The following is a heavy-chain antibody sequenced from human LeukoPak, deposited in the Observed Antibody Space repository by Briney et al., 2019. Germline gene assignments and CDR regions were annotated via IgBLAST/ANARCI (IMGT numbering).Heavy chain of an antibody. V-gene: IGHV4-59*08. D-gene: IGHD6-6*01. CDR3: AREYSSSSGRRAFDI. J-gene: IGHJ3*02. CDR1: GGSFSGYY. CDR2: IYYSGST. Sequence: PSETLSLTCAVYGGSFSGYYWSWIRQPPGKGLEWIGYIYYSGSTNYNPSLKSRLTISIDTSENQFSLKLSSVTAADAAVYYCAREYSSSSGRRAFDIWGQGTMVTVSS.